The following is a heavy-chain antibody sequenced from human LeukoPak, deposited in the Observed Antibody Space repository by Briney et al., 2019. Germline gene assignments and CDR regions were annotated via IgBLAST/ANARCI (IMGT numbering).Heavy chain of an antibody. CDR3: ARGSRYYDFWSGYYTGSPVINGMDV. J-gene: IGHJ6*02. V-gene: IGHV4-30-4*01. CDR1: GGSISSGDYY. CDR2: IYYSRST. Sequence: KPSETLSLTCTVSGGSISSGDYYWSWIRQPPGKGLEWIGYIYYSRSTYYNPSLKSRVTISVDTSKNQFSLKLSSVTAADTAVYYCARGSRYYDFWSGYYTGSPVINGMDVWGQGTTVTVSS. D-gene: IGHD3-3*01.